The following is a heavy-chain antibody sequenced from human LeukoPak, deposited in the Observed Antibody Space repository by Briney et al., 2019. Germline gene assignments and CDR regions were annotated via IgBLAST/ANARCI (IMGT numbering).Heavy chain of an antibody. CDR1: GFTFSGSA. D-gene: IGHD3-10*01. CDR3: TGNYYGSGSYADFDY. J-gene: IGHJ4*02. Sequence: GGSLRLSCAASGFTFSGSALHWVRQASGKGLEWVGRIRSTANGYATAYAASVNGRFTISRDDSKNTAYLQMDSLKTEDTAVYYCTGNYYGSGSYADFDYWGQGTLVTVSS. V-gene: IGHV3-73*01. CDR2: IRSTANGYAT.